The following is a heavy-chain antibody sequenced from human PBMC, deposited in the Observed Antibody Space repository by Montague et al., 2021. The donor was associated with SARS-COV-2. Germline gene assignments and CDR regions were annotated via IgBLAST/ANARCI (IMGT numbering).Heavy chain of an antibody. CDR3: ARESWGLITFGGVIVNRAFDI. CDR2: IYSGGST. CDR1: GFAVSSNY. Sequence: SLRLSCAGSGFAVSSNYMSWVRQAPGKGLEWVSVIYSGGSTYYADSVKGRFTISRDNSKNTLYLQMNSLRAEDTAVYYCARESWGLITFGGVIVNRAFDIWGQGTMVTVSS. J-gene: IGHJ3*02. V-gene: IGHV3-66*01. D-gene: IGHD3-16*02.